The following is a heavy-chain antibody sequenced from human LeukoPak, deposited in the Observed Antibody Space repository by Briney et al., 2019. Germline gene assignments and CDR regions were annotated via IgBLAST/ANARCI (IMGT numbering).Heavy chain of an antibody. D-gene: IGHD3-3*01. CDR1: GFTFGDYA. CDR2: IRPRAYGATT. V-gene: IGHV3-49*04. J-gene: IGHJ4*02. Sequence: PGRSLRLSCTTSGFTFGDYAMTWVRQAPGKGLEWLGFIRPRAYGATTEYAASVRGRFSISRDDSKNIASLQVNSLNTEDTAVYYCARHMTPTIFGAYYFDYWGQGALVTVSS. CDR3: ARHMTPTIFGAYYFDY.